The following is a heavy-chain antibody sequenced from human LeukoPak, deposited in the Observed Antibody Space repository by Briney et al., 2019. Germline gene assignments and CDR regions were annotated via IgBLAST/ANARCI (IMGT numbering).Heavy chain of an antibody. D-gene: IGHD6-13*01. Sequence: SETLSLTCTVSGGSISPSYWIWIRQPPGKGLEWIGYIYFSGGTNYNPSLKSRVTMSVATYKNQFSLKLSSVTAADTAVYYCARRAAAVGTFYMDVWGKGTTVTVSS. CDR1: GGSISPSY. CDR3: ARRAAAVGTFYMDV. V-gene: IGHV4-59*01. J-gene: IGHJ6*03. CDR2: IYFSGGT.